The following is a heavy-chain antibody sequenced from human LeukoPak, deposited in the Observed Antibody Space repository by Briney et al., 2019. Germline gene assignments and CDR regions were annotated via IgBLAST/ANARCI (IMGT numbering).Heavy chain of an antibody. CDR2: IYYGGRT. V-gene: IGHV4-39*07. D-gene: IGHD3-22*01. Sequence: PSETLSLTCTVSGGSISSSSYYWGWIRQPPGKGLEWIGSIYYGGRTYYNPSLKSRATISVDTSKNQSSLKLSSVTAADTAVYYCASIPRKYYYDSSGSGLAYYYYYYMDVWGKGTTVTV. CDR1: GGSISSSSYY. CDR3: ASIPRKYYYDSSGSGLAYYYYYYMDV. J-gene: IGHJ6*03.